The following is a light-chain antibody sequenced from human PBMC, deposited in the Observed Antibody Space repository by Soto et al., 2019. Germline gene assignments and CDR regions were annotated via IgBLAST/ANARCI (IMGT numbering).Light chain of an antibody. CDR2: DVT. J-gene: IGLJ1*01. CDR3: SSFTSGNTLL. V-gene: IGLV2-14*01. CDR1: SSDVGAYNY. Sequence: QSVLTQPASVSGSPGQSITISCSGTSSDVGAYNYVSWYQQHPGKAPKLMIYDVTNRPSGVSNRFSGSKSGNTASLTISGLQAEDEADYYCSSFTSGNTLLFGTGTKLTVL.